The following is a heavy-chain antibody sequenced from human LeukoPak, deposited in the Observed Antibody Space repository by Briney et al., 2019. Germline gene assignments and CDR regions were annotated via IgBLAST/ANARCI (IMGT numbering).Heavy chain of an antibody. CDR3: ARDMYDNGWSSFDY. Sequence: GESLKISCAASGFTFSNYAMHWVRQAPGKGLEWVAVISFDGTNKYYANSAQGRFTISRDNSKNTLYLQMNSLRTEDTALYYCARDMYDNGWSSFDYWGQGTLVTVSS. V-gene: IGHV3-30-3*01. CDR2: ISFDGTNK. CDR1: GFTFSNYA. D-gene: IGHD3-10*01. J-gene: IGHJ4*02.